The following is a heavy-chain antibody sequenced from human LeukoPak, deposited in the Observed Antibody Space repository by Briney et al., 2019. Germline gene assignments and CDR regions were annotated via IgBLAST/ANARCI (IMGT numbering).Heavy chain of an antibody. CDR2: ISGSRGNT. CDR1: GFTFSSYA. Sequence: GSLRLSCAASGFTFSSYAMSWVRQAPGKGLEWVSAISGSRGNTYYADSVKGRFTISRDNSKNTLYLQMNSLRADDTAVYYCAKGRESSGWYTGDYWGQGTLVTVSS. CDR3: AKGRESSGWYTGDY. V-gene: IGHV3-23*01. J-gene: IGHJ4*02. D-gene: IGHD6-19*01.